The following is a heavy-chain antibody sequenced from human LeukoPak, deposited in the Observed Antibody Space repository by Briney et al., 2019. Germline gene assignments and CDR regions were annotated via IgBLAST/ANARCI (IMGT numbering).Heavy chain of an antibody. CDR1: GFTFSSYA. Sequence: GGSLRLSCAASGFTFSSYAMSWVRQAPGKGLEWVSAISGSGGSTYYADSVKGRFTISRDNSKNTLYPQMNSLRAEDTAVYYCAKDYYGDYNFDYWGQGTLVTVSS. V-gene: IGHV3-23*01. J-gene: IGHJ4*02. CDR2: ISGSGGST. CDR3: AKDYYGDYNFDY. D-gene: IGHD4-17*01.